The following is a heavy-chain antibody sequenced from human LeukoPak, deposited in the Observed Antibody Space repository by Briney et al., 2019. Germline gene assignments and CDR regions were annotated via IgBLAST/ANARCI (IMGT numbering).Heavy chain of an antibody. Sequence: GGFLRLSCAASGFTFSRYSMSWVRQAPGKGLEWVSSITSSSSYIYYADSLKGQFTISKDNAKNSLYLQMNSLRAEDTAVYYCARDLLYYDSSGGDYWGQGTLVTVSS. CDR1: GFTFSRYS. J-gene: IGHJ4*02. CDR2: ITSSSSYI. CDR3: ARDLLYYDSSGGDY. D-gene: IGHD3-22*01. V-gene: IGHV3-21*01.